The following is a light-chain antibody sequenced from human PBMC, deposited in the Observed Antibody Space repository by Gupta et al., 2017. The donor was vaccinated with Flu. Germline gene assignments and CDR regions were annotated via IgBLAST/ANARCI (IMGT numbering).Light chain of an antibody. V-gene: IGKV3-11*01. J-gene: IGKJ4*01. CDR3: QQRSNWPLT. CDR2: DAS. Sequence: GGRATISCKASQGISSYLGWYQQKPGQAPRLLIYDASKRATGIPARFSGSGSGTDFTLTISSLEPEDFAVYYCQQRSNWPLTFGGGTKVEIK. CDR1: QGISSY.